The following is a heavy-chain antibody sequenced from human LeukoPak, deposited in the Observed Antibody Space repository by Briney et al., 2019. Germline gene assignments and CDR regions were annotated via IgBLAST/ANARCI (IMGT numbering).Heavy chain of an antibody. J-gene: IGHJ4*02. CDR2: INNCSSYI. V-gene: IGHV3-21*01. CDR3: ARDQGYCSSTTCACDY. D-gene: IGHD2-2*01. CDR1: GFPFRSYS. Sequence: GGPLTLSCAASGFPFRSYSVNGLRQAPGKGLEGVSSINNCSSYIHYADSVKGRFTISRDNAKNSLYLQMNSLRAEDTAVYYCARDQGYCSSTTCACDYWGQGTLVTVSS.